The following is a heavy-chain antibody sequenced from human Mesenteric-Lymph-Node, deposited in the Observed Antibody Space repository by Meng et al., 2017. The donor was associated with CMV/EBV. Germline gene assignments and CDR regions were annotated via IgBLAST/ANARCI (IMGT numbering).Heavy chain of an antibody. J-gene: IGHJ6*02. CDR2: MYSSGDT. CDR1: GFTVSSNY. D-gene: IGHD3-3*01. CDR3: AKDRGGYYQYYFYYGMDV. V-gene: IGHV3-66*01. Sequence: GESLKISCAASGFTVSSNYMSWVRQAPGKGLEWISVMYSSGDTYYADSVKGRFTNSRDTSKNTLSLQMNNLRVEDTAVYYCAKDRGGYYQYYFYYGMDVWGQGTTVTVSS.